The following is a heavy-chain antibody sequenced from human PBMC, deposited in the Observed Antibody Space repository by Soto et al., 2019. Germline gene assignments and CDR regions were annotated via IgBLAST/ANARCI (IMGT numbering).Heavy chain of an antibody. J-gene: IGHJ4*02. CDR2: IDGDGGTI. CDR3: ARDHCGTLDY. V-gene: IGHV3-74*01. D-gene: IGHD1-1*01. Sequence: EVQLVESGGGLVQPGGSLRLSCFVSGFNFNIYWMHWVRQAPGKGLVWVSGIDGDGGTIVYGDSVKGRFTISRDNAKNYVYRQMSSLKADDTAVYYCARDHCGTLDYWGPGTVVTVSP. CDR1: GFNFNIYW.